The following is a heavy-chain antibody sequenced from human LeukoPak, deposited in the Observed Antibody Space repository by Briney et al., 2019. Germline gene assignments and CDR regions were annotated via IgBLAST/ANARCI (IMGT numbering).Heavy chain of an antibody. J-gene: IGHJ4*02. CDR1: GFTFSSYA. CDR2: ISGSGGST. V-gene: IGHV3-23*01. D-gene: IGHD2-2*01. CDR3: AKDMGQNSAIVVVPAAEENFDY. Sequence: GGSLRLSCAASGFTFSSYAMSWVRQAPGKGLEWVSAISGSGGSTYYADSVKGRFTISRDNSKNTLYLQMNSLRAEDTAVYYCAKDMGQNSAIVVVPAAEENFDYWGQGTLVTVSS.